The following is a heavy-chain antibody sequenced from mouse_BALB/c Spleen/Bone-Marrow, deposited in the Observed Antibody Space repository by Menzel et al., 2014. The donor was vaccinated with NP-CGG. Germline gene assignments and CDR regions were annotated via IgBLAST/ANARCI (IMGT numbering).Heavy chain of an antibody. CDR2: ISSGSSTI. CDR3: ARSSYGYDRQAFFFYY. J-gene: IGHJ2*01. Sequence: EVKVVESGGGLVQPGGSRKLSCAASGSTFSSFGMHWVRQAPEKGLEWVAYISSGSSTIYYADTVKGRFTISRDNPKNPLFPQMTRLRSEDTAIYYCARSSYGYDRQAFFFYYWGQGTTLTVSS. V-gene: IGHV5-17*02. D-gene: IGHD2-2*01. CDR1: GSTFSSFG.